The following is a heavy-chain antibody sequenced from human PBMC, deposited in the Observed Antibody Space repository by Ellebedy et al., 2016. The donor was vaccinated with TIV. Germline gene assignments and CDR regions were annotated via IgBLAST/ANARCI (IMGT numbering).Heavy chain of an antibody. CDR1: GFSFSGYG. Sequence: PGGSLRLSCAASGFSFSGYGMHWVRQAQGKGLEWVAVMLYDGSNKYYADSVRGRFTISRDSSKNTLYLQMTSLRPDDMVGYYCAREGGRFEYRTSSVDYWGQGTLVTVSS. J-gene: IGHJ4*02. D-gene: IGHD6-6*01. CDR3: AREGGRFEYRTSSVDY. V-gene: IGHV3-33*01. CDR2: MLYDGSNK.